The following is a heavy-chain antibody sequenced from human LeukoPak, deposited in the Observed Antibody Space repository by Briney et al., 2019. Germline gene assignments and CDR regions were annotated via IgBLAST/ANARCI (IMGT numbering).Heavy chain of an antibody. CDR3: ARNGSYGIFY. CDR2: IASDGSST. V-gene: IGHV3-74*01. Sequence: GGSLRLSCAASGFTFSSYWMNWVRQAPGKGLVWVSRIASDGSSTTYADSVKGRFSISRDNAKNTLYLQMNSLRVEDTAVYYCARNGSYGIFYWGQGTLVTVSS. CDR1: GFTFSSYW. J-gene: IGHJ4*02. D-gene: IGHD1-26*01.